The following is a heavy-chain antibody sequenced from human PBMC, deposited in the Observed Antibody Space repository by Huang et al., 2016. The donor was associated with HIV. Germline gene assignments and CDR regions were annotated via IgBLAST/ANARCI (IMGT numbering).Heavy chain of an antibody. CDR3: ATKTAAMDI. CDR2: IKQDESEK. V-gene: IGHV3-7*01. D-gene: IGHD1-7*01. J-gene: IGHJ6*02. Sequence: VESGGRLVQPGGSIRLSCVGSTFRFGAYWMSWVGQSPGKGLEWVANIKQDESEKYDVDSVKGRFNISRDNAKKVLFLEMNNVRVEDTATYYCATKTAAMDIWGQGTTVTVS. CDR1: TFRFGAYW.